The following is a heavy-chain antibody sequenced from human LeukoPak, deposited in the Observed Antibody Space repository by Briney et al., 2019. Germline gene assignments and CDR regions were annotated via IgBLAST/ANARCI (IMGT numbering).Heavy chain of an antibody. Sequence: ASVKVSCKASGYTFTSYYMHWVRQAPGQGLEWMGIINPSGGSTSYAQKFQGRVTMTRDMSTSTVYMELSSLRSEDTAVYYCARMTTVTITDYWGQGTLVTVSS. CDR2: INPSGGST. CDR1: GYTFTSYY. J-gene: IGHJ4*02. CDR3: ARMTTVTITDY. V-gene: IGHV1-46*01. D-gene: IGHD4-17*01.